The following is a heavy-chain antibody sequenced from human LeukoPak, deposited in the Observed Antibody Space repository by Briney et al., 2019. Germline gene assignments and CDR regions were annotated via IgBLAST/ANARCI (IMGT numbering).Heavy chain of an antibody. CDR3: TRRGWEYRPFDY. CDR1: GLTFGDYA. Sequence: HPGGSLRLSCTASGLTFGDYAMSWVRQAPGKGLEWVGFIRSKAYGGTTEYAASVKGRFTISGDDSKSIAYLQMNSLKTEDTAVYYCTRRGWEYRPFDYWGQGTLVTVSS. CDR2: IRSKAYGGTT. V-gene: IGHV3-49*04. D-gene: IGHD1-26*01. J-gene: IGHJ4*02.